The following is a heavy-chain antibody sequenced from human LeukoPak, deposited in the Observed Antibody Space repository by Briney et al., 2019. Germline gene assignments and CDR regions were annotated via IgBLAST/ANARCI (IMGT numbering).Heavy chain of an antibody. D-gene: IGHD3-10*01. CDR3: ARDPRYTMVRGSRLDY. CDR2: ISYDGSNK. J-gene: IGHJ4*02. Sequence: GGSLRLSCAASGFTFGNYAMSWVRQAPGKGLEWVAVISYDGSNKYYADSVKGRFTISRDNSKNTLYLQMNSLRAEDTAVYYCARDPRYTMVRGSRLDYWGQGTLVTVSS. CDR1: GFTFGNYA. V-gene: IGHV3-30-3*01.